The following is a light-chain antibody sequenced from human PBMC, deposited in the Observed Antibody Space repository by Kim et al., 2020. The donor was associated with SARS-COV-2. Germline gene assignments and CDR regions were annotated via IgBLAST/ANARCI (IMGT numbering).Light chain of an antibody. CDR2: GSS. V-gene: IGKV3-15*01. Sequence: SPGERATLSCRASQSVRSNLAWYPQKPGQAPRLLIYGSSTRATGIPSRFSGSGSGTEFTLTISSLQSEDFAVYYCQQYDNWPPLTFGGGTKVDIK. J-gene: IGKJ4*01. CDR1: QSVRSN. CDR3: QQYDNWPPLT.